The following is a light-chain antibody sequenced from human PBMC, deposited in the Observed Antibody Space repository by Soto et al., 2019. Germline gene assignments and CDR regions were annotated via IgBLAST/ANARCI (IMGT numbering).Light chain of an antibody. CDR2: DAS. Sequence: EIAMTQSPATLPVSPGERATLSCRASQSVSGYLAWYQQKPGQAPRLLIYDASNRATGIPARFSGSGSGTDFTLTISSLEPEDFAVYYCQQRSNWPITFGQGTRLEIK. CDR1: QSVSGY. CDR3: QQRSNWPIT. J-gene: IGKJ5*01. V-gene: IGKV3-11*01.